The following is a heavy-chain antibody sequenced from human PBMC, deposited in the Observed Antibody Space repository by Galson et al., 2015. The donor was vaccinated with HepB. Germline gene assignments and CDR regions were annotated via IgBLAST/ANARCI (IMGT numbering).Heavy chain of an antibody. CDR1: GVSTSSSSYY. Sequence: ETLSLTCTVSGVSTSSSSYYWSWLRQPPGKGLEWVGSLYYSGTTYYNPSLKSRVIISVDTSKSQFSLKLSSVTAADTAVYYCTRSSDMVATYYWGQGTLVTVPS. D-gene: IGHD5-12*01. J-gene: IGHJ4*02. CDR3: TRSSDMVATYY. CDR2: LYYSGTT. V-gene: IGHV4-39*01.